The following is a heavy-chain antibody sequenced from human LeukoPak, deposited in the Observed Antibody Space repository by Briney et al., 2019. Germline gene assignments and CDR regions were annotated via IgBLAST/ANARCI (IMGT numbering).Heavy chain of an antibody. D-gene: IGHD2-2*01. CDR3: AGDGIVVVPAAPLDY. CDR1: GYTFTSYG. V-gene: IGHV1-18*01. CDR2: ISAYNGNT. J-gene: IGHJ4*02. Sequence: GASVTVSCTASGYTFTSYGISWVRQAPGQGLEWMGWISAYNGNTNYAQKLQGRVTMTTDTSTSTAYMELRSLRSDDTAVYYCAGDGIVVVPAAPLDYWGQGTLVTVSS.